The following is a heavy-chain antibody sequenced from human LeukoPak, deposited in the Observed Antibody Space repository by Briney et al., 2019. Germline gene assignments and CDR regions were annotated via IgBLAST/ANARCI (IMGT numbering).Heavy chain of an antibody. V-gene: IGHV3-9*01. CDR3: AKDFYRLGEFDAFDN. D-gene: IGHD3-16*01. Sequence: GGSLRLSCAASGLIFSKYWMTWVRQAPGKGLEWVSGISWNSGRIGYADSVKGRFTISRDNAKNSLYLQMNSLRVEDTALYYCAKDFYRLGEFDAFDNWGQGTMVTVSS. J-gene: IGHJ3*02. CDR2: ISWNSGRI. CDR1: GLIFSKYW.